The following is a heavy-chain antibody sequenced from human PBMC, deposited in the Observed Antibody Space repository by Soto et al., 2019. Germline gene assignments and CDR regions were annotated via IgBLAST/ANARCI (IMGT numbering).Heavy chain of an antibody. J-gene: IGHJ2*01. CDR2: ITSAGASA. V-gene: IGHV3-23*01. CDR1: GFTFSSYP. CDR3: AKPSLGYYDTRYWYFDL. Sequence: EVQLLESGGGLVQPGGSVRLSCVASGFTFSSYPMNWVRQAPGKGLEWVSGITSAGASAYYADSVKGLFTISRDNSKNTLYLQMNSLRADDTAVYYCAKPSLGYYDTRYWYFDLWGRGTLVTVSS. D-gene: IGHD3-22*01.